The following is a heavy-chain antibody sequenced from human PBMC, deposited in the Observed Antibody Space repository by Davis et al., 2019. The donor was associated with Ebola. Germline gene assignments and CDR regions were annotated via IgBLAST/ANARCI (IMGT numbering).Heavy chain of an antibody. V-gene: IGHV4-34*01. Sequence: ETLSLTCAVYGGSFSGYYWSWIRQPPGKGLEWIGEINHSGSTNYNPSLKSRVTISVDTSKNLFSLELSSVIAADTAVYYCARRGGDAFDIWGQGTMVTVSS. D-gene: IGHD1-26*01. CDR1: GGSFSGYY. J-gene: IGHJ3*02. CDR2: INHSGST. CDR3: ARRGGDAFDI.